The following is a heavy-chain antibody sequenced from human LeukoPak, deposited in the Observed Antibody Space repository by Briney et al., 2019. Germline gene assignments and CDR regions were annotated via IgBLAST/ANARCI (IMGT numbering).Heavy chain of an antibody. Sequence: ASVKVSCKASGYIFTGYYMHWVRQAPGQGLEWMGWINPNSGGTKYAQKFQGRVTMTRDTSISTAYMELSRLRSDDTAVYYCARREYYDFWSGYSEEGIAYFQHWGQGTLVTVSS. V-gene: IGHV1-2*02. CDR2: INPNSGGT. J-gene: IGHJ1*01. CDR1: GYIFTGYY. CDR3: ARREYYDFWSGYSEEGIAYFQH. D-gene: IGHD3-3*01.